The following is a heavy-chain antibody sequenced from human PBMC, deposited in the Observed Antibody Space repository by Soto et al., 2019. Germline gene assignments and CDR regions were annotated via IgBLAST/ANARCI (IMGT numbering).Heavy chain of an antibody. CDR2: IYYSGST. J-gene: IGHJ5*02. V-gene: IGHV4-28*01. D-gene: IGHD1-1*01. Sequence: KTSETLSLTCAVSGYSISSSNWWGWIRQPPGKGLEWIGYIYYSGSTYYNPSLKSRVTMSVDTSKNQFSLKLSSVTAVDTAVYYCARLSNWKGDWFDPWGQGTLVTVSS. CDR1: GYSISSSNW. CDR3: ARLSNWKGDWFDP.